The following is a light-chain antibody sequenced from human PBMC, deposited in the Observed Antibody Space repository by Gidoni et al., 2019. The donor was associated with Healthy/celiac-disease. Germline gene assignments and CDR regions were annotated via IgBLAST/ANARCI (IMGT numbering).Light chain of an antibody. CDR3: QQYGSSPPVIT. Sequence: IVLTQSPGTLSLSPGERATLSCRASQSVSSSYLAWYQQKPGQAPRLLIYGASSRATGIPDRFSVSGSGTDFTLTISRLEPEDFAVYYCQQYGSSPPVITFGQGTRLEIK. V-gene: IGKV3-20*01. CDR1: QSVSSSY. CDR2: GAS. J-gene: IGKJ5*01.